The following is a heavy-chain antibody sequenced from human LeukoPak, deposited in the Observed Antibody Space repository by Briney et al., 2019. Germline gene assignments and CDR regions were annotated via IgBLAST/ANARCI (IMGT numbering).Heavy chain of an antibody. CDR1: GFTFSSYG. D-gene: IGHD1-26*01. CDR3: AKSFRQISGSSP. Sequence: PGRSLRLSCAVSGFTFSSYGMHWVRQAPGKGLEWVAVISYDGSNKYYADSVKGRFTISRDNSKNTLYLQMNSLRAEDTAVYYCAKSFRQISGSSPWGQGTLVTVSS. CDR2: ISYDGSNK. V-gene: IGHV3-30*18. J-gene: IGHJ5*02.